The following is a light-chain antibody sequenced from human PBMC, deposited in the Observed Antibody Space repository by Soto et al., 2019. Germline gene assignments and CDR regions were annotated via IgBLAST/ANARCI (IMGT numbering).Light chain of an antibody. J-gene: IGKJ4*01. CDR1: QTITNW. CDR2: DAS. V-gene: IGKV1-5*01. CDR3: QQYNSYSSPT. Sequence: DIQLTQSPSTLSASVGDRVTITCRASQTITNWLAWYQQKPGKAPNLLIYDASSLESGVPSRFSGSGSGTEFTLTISSLQPDDFATYYCQQYNSYSSPTFGGGTIVEIK.